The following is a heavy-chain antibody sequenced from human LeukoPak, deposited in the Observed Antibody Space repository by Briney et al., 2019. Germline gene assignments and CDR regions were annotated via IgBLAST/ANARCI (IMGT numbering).Heavy chain of an antibody. Sequence: ASVTVSCKASGYTFTSYDINWVRQAPGQGLEWMGWMNPNSGNTGYAQKFQGRVTMTRNTSISTAYMELSSLRSEDTAVYYCAGGRVGNWFDPWGQGTLVTVSS. J-gene: IGHJ5*02. CDR3: AGGRVGNWFDP. CDR2: MNPNSGNT. V-gene: IGHV1-8*01. CDR1: GYTFTSYD.